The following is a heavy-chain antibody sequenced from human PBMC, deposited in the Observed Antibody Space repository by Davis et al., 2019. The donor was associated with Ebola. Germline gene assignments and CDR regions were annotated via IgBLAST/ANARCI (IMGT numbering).Heavy chain of an antibody. Sequence: PSETLSLTCTVSGGSISSYYWSWIRQPPGKGLEWIGEINHSGSTNYNPSLKSRVTISVDTSKNQFSLKLSSVTAADTAVYYCARGPGQLGFDYWGQGTLVTVSS. J-gene: IGHJ4*02. D-gene: IGHD6-13*01. CDR2: INHSGST. CDR3: ARGPGQLGFDY. V-gene: IGHV4-34*01. CDR1: GGSISSYY.